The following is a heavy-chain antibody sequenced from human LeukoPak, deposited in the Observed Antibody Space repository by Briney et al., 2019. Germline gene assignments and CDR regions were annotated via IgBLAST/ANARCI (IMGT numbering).Heavy chain of an antibody. CDR2: ISYDAGTK. CDR3: ARGRSTTCLDY. V-gene: IGHV3-30*04. J-gene: IGHJ4*02. CDR1: GFTFSNYP. Sequence: PGGSLRLSCAASGFTFSNYPMYWVRQAPGKGLQWVAVISYDAGTKYYLDSVKGRFTISRDNSKNTLDLQMNSLRLEDTAVYYCARGRSTTCLDYWGQGTLVTVSS. D-gene: IGHD2-2*01.